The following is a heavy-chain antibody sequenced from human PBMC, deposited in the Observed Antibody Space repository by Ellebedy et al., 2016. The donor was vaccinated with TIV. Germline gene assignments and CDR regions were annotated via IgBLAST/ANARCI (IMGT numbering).Heavy chain of an antibody. J-gene: IGHJ3*02. CDR2: MYYSANT. D-gene: IGHD4-17*01. CDR1: GLSISSSSYY. CDR3: ARRQAYGDYEYAFDI. Sequence: MPSETLSLTCTVSGLSISSSSYYWGWVRQPPGKGLEWIGSMYYSANTHYKPSLKSRVTMSVDTSKNQLSLKLTSVTAADTAVYYCARRQAYGDYEYAFDIWGQGTMVTVSS. V-gene: IGHV4-39*07.